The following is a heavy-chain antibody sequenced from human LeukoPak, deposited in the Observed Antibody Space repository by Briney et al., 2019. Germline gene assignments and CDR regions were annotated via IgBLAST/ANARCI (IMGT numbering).Heavy chain of an antibody. CDR3: ARVSSARDYYYYGMDV. D-gene: IGHD6-6*01. J-gene: IGHJ6*02. CDR2: IYPGDSDT. CDR1: GYSFTSYW. Sequence: GESLKISCKGSGYSFTSYWIGWVRQMPGKGLEWMGIIYPGDSDTRCSPSFQGQVTISADKSISTAYLQWSSLKASDTAMYYCARVSSARDYYYYGMDVWGQGTTVTVSS. V-gene: IGHV5-51*01.